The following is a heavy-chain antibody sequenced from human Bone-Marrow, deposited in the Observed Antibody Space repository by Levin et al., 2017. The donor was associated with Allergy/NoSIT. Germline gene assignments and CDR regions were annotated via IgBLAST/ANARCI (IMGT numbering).Heavy chain of an antibody. CDR1: GVSISSRTYF. V-gene: IGHV4-39*07. Sequence: SCNVSGVSISSRTYFWGWIRQPPGKGLEWIGSIYSGGSTNYNPSLKSRVTISVDTSKNPVSLRLSSVTAADTAVYYCAREQSSDSENDEGYFDYWGQGSLVTVSS. CDR2: IYSGGST. J-gene: IGHJ4*02. CDR3: AREQSSDSENDEGYFDY. D-gene: IGHD3-10*01.